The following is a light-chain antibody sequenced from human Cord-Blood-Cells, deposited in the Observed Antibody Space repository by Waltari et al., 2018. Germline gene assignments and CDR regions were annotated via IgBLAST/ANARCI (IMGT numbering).Light chain of an antibody. V-gene: IGLV2-14*01. Sequence: QSALTQPASVSGSPGQSITISCTGTRSDVGGYNYVSWYQQHPGTAPKLMIYEVSNRPSGVSNRFSGSKSGNTASLTISGLQAEDEADYYCSSYTSSSTYVFGTGTKVTVL. CDR1: RSDVGGYNY. J-gene: IGLJ1*01. CDR2: EVS. CDR3: SSYTSSSTYV.